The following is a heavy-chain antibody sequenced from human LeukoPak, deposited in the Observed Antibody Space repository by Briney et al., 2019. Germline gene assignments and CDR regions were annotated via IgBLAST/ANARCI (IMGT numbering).Heavy chain of an antibody. V-gene: IGHV1-24*01. CDR1: GYTLTELS. CDR3: ATQYSYGYIRVFDI. J-gene: IGHJ3*02. D-gene: IGHD5-18*01. CDR2: FDPEDGET. Sequence: GASVKVSCKVSGYTLTELSMHWVRQAPGKGLEWMGGFDPEDGETIYAQKFQGRVTMTEDTSTDTAYMELSSLRSEDTAVYYCATQYSYGYIRVFDIWGQGTMVTVSS.